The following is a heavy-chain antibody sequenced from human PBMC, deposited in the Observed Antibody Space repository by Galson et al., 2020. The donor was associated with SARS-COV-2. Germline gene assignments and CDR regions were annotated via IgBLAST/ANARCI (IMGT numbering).Heavy chain of an antibody. J-gene: IGHJ3*02. CDR2: LIPILGVT. CDR3: ASPGGNWDDAFDI. V-gene: IGHV1-69*04. CDR1: GGTFSNSA. D-gene: IGHD7-27*01. Sequence: SVKVSCKASGGTFSNSAFNWVRQAPGQGLEWMGRLIPILGVTTYSQKFQGRVTLTADKSTSTAYMELSSLRSEDTAVYYCASPGGNWDDAFDIWGQGTMVTVSS.